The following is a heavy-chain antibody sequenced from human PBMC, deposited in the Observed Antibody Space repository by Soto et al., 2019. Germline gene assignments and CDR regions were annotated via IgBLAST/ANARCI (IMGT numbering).Heavy chain of an antibody. CDR3: ARVVVVRGVIIPNWFDP. Sequence: GASVKVSCKASGYTFTSYGISWVRQAPGQGLEWMGWISAYIGNTNYAQKLQGRVTMTTDTSTSTAYMELRSLRSDDTAVYYCARVVVVRGVIIPNWFDPWGQGTLVTVSS. CDR1: GYTFTSYG. V-gene: IGHV1-18*01. D-gene: IGHD3-10*01. J-gene: IGHJ5*02. CDR2: ISAYIGNT.